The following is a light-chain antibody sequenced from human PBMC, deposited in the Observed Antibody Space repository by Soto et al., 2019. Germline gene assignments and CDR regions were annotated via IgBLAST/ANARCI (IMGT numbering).Light chain of an antibody. Sequence: EIVMTQSPATLSVSPGERATLSCRASQSVSSNLAWYQQKPGQAPRLLIYGASTRATDIPARFSGSGSGTEVTLTISSLQSEDFAIYYWQQYDTWPWTFGPGTKVEIK. CDR3: QQYDTWPWT. CDR2: GAS. J-gene: IGKJ1*01. CDR1: QSVSSN. V-gene: IGKV3-15*01.